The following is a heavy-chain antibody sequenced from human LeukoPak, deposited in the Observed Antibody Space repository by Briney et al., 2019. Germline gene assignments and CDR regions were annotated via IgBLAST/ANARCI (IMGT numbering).Heavy chain of an antibody. CDR2: INSGGTII. V-gene: IGHV3-48*03. Sequence: GGSLRLSCAASGFTFSSNEMNWVRQAPGKGLEWVSYINSGGTIIYYAHSVKGRFTISRDNAENSLYLEMNSLRADDTAVYYFARDWFVDWGQGTLVVVSS. CDR3: ARDWFVD. CDR1: GFTFSSNE. J-gene: IGHJ4*02.